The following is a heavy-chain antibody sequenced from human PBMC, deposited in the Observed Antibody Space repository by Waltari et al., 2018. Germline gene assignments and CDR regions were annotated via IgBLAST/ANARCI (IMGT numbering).Heavy chain of an antibody. D-gene: IGHD1-26*01. J-gene: IGHJ4*02. CDR2: ITVSGDIT. CDR3: ARDSSRGSYDY. Sequence: EVQLVESGGGLVQPGGSLRLYCAASGFIFSNYWMHWLRQAPGKGLEWLSFITVSGDITYYAGSVRGRFTVSRENAENSLYLQMNSLRDEDTAVYFCARDSSRGSYDYWGQGTLVTVSS. CDR1: GFIFSNYW. V-gene: IGHV3-74*01.